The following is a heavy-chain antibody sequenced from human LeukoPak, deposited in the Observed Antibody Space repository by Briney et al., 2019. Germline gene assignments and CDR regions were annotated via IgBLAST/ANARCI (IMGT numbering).Heavy chain of an antibody. CDR1: GYTFTSYA. J-gene: IGHJ4*02. Sequence: ASVKVSCKASGYTFTSYAMNWVRQAPGQGLEWMGWINTNTGNPTYAQGFTGRFVFSLDTSVSTAYLQISSLKAEDTAVYYCVRDLGVVVPADPPTTDYWGQGTLVTVSS. V-gene: IGHV7-4-1*02. CDR3: VRDLGVVVPADPPTTDY. D-gene: IGHD2-2*01. CDR2: INTNTGNP.